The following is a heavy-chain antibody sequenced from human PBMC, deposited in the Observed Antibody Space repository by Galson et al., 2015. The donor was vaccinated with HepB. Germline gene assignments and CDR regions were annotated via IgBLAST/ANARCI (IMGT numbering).Heavy chain of an antibody. V-gene: IGHV3-53*01. CDR1: GFTVSSNY. CDR3: ARARSLHYYDNSGTEQFDI. D-gene: IGHD3-22*01. CDR2: IYSGGST. J-gene: IGHJ3*02. Sequence: SLRLSCAASGFTVSSNYMSWVRQAPGKGLEWVSVIYSGGSTYYADSVKGRFTISRDNSKNTLYLQMNSLRAEDTAVYYCARARSLHYYDNSGTEQFDIRGQGTMVTVSS.